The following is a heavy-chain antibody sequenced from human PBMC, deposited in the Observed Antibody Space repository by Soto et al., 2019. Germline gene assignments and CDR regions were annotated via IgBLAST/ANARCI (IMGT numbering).Heavy chain of an antibody. CDR2: IYWDDDK. CDR1: GFSFSSIGEG. J-gene: IGHJ6*02. Sequence: QITLKESGPTLVKPTQTLTLTCTFPGFSFSSIGEGVGWIRQPPGKALEWLSLIYWDDDKRYSPSLKSRLTLTKDTSKNPVVLTMTNMDPVDTATYYCVQSRCGGDCLQSYSSHSYYGLDVWGQGTTVTVSS. CDR3: VQSRCGGDCLQSYSSHSYYGLDV. D-gene: IGHD2-21*02. V-gene: IGHV2-5*02.